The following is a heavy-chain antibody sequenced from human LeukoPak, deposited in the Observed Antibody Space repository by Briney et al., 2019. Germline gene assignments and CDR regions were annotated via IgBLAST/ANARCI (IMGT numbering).Heavy chain of an antibody. CDR2: VYYSGST. J-gene: IGHJ6*02. Sequence: PSETLSLTCTVSGGSISSSNYYWGWIRQPPGKGLEWIGSVYYSGSTYYNPSLKSRVTISVDRSKNQFSLKLSSVTAADTAVYYCARANGLEGGSGSYYNWWGSSYYYGMDVWGQGTTVTVSS. CDR1: GGSISSSNYY. V-gene: IGHV4-39*07. D-gene: IGHD3-10*01. CDR3: ARANGLEGGSGSYYNWWGSSYYYGMDV.